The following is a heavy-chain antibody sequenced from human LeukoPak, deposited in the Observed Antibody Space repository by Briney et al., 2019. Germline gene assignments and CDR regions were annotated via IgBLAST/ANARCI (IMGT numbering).Heavy chain of an antibody. CDR3: AKDRPNYYGTNGHYYRRDGDC. CDR1: GFTCSSYA. Sequence: GGSLRLSCVASGFTCSSYAMSWVRQAAGKGLEWVSSTSSSGETTYYADSVKGRFTISRDNSRNTLYLQINSLRAEDTAVYYCAKDRPNYYGTNGHYYRRDGDCWGQGTLVTVSS. CDR2: TSSSGETT. V-gene: IGHV3-23*01. D-gene: IGHD3-22*01. J-gene: IGHJ4*02.